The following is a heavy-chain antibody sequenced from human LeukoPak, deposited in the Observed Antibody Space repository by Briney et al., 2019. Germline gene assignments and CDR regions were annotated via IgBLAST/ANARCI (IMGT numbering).Heavy chain of an antibody. CDR3: AHMAAAGSSTTFDY. Sequence: GGSLRLSCAASGFTVINTYMTWVRQAPGKGLEWVAFIRYDGSNKYYADSVKGRFTISRDNSKNTLYLQMNSLRAEDTAVYYCAHMAAAGSSTTFDYWGQGTLVTVSS. CDR1: GFTVINTY. D-gene: IGHD6-13*01. V-gene: IGHV3-30*02. CDR2: IRYDGSNK. J-gene: IGHJ4*02.